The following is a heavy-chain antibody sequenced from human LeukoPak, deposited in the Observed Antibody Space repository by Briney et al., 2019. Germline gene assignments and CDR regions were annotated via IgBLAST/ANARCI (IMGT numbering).Heavy chain of an antibody. CDR3: ARGTYYDILTGYYFKIGPARAFDI. CDR1: GFTVSSNY. D-gene: IGHD3-9*01. Sequence: GGSLRLSCAASGFTVSSNYMSWVRQAPGKGLEWVSVIYSGGSTYYADSVKGRFTISRDNSKNTLYLQMNSLRAEDTAVYYCARGTYYDILTGYYFKIGPARAFDIWGQGTMVTVSS. V-gene: IGHV3-66*01. J-gene: IGHJ3*02. CDR2: IYSGGST.